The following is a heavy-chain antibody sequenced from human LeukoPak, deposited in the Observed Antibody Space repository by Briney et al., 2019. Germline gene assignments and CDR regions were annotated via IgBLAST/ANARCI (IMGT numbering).Heavy chain of an antibody. J-gene: IGHJ5*02. CDR3: AIYSGRFDP. V-gene: IGHV3-9*01. CDR1: GFTFDDYA. D-gene: IGHD5-12*01. CDR2: ISWNSGSI. Sequence: GGSLRLSCAASGFTFDDYAMHWVRQAPGKGLEWVSGISWNSGSIGYADSVKGRFTISRDNAKNSLYLQMNSLRAEDTALYYCAIYSGRFDPWGQGILVTVSS.